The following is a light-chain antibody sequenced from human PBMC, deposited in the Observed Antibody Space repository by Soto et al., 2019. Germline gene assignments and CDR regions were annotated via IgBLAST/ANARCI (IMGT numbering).Light chain of an antibody. CDR2: DAS. J-gene: IGKJ1*01. V-gene: IGKV1-5*01. CDR1: ESIRTW. Sequence: DIQMTQFPSTLSASIGDRVTITCRASESIRTWLAWYQHKPGKAPKFLIYDASSLESGVPSRFSGSGSGTEFTLTISNLQPDDFATYFCQQYHNYPRTFGQGTKV. CDR3: QQYHNYPRT.